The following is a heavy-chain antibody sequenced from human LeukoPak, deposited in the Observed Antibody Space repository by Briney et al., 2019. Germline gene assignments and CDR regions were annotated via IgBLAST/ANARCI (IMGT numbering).Heavy chain of an antibody. J-gene: IGHJ3*02. CDR3: ARVRSVGGNPHAFNI. CDR1: GFTFSSYW. V-gene: IGHV3-7*01. CDR2: IKEDGSEK. D-gene: IGHD4-23*01. Sequence: GGSLRLSCAASGFTFSSYWMSWVRQAPGKGLEWVADIKEDGSEKYYVDSVKGRLTISRDNAKNSLYLQMNSLRAEDTAVYYCARVRSVGGNPHAFNIWGQGTMVTVSS.